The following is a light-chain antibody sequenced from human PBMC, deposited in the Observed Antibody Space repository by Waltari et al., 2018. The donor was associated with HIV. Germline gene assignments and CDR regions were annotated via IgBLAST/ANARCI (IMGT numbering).Light chain of an antibody. Sequence: EIVLTQSPATLSLSPGERATLSCRASQSVRSYLAWYQQRPGQAPRLLIYDASKRATGTPARFSGGGSGTDFTLTISSLEPEDFAVYFCQQCNKEGLAFGGGTKVEI. CDR1: QSVRSY. CDR2: DAS. CDR3: QQCNKEGLA. V-gene: IGKV3-11*01. J-gene: IGKJ4*01.